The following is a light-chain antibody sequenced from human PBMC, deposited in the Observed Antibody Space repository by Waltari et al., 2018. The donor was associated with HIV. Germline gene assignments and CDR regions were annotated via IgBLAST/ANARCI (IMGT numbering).Light chain of an antibody. J-gene: IGKJ5*01. V-gene: IGKV1-33*01. CDR2: DAS. Sequence: DIQMTQSPSSLSASVGDRVTITCQASQDISNYLNWYQQKPWKAPKLLIYDASNLETGVPSRFSGSGSGTDFTFTISSLQPEDIATYYCQQYDNLLITFGQGTRLEIK. CDR3: QQYDNLLIT. CDR1: QDISNY.